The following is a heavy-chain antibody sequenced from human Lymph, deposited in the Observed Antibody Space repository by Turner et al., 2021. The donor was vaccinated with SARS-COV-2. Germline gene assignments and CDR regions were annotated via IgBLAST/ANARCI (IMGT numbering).Heavy chain of an antibody. CDR2: IYYRGST. D-gene: IGHD2-21*02. Sequence: QVQLQESGPRLVKPLETLSLTCTFSGGYMNSNYWSWIRQPPGKRLEWIGYIYYRGSTNYNPSLKSRVTISVDTSKNQFALKLTSVTAADTAIYYCARETVNNWVDPWGQGILVTVSS. CDR1: GGYMNSNY. V-gene: IGHV4-59*01. J-gene: IGHJ5*02. CDR3: ARETVNNWVDP.